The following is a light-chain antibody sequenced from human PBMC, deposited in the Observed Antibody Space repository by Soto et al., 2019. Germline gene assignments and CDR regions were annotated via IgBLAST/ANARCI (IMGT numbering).Light chain of an antibody. J-gene: IGKJ4*01. CDR3: QQLNTYPLT. Sequence: DIQLTQSPSFLSASIGDRVPVTCRASQDVSSYLAWYQQKPGKAPKLLIYAASTLQSGVPSRFSGSGSGTEFTLTISSLQPEDFATYYCQQLNTYPLTFGGGTKVEIK. CDR1: QDVSSY. V-gene: IGKV1-9*01. CDR2: AAS.